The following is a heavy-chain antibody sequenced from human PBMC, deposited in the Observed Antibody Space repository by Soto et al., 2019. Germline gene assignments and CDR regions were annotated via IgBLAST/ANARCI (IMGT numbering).Heavy chain of an antibody. CDR1: GFTFSSYA. CDR3: AKSLLSGSYYYGMDV. J-gene: IGHJ6*02. CDR2: ISGSGGST. V-gene: IGHV3-23*01. D-gene: IGHD1-26*01. Sequence: GGSLRLSCAASGFTFSSYAMSWVRQAPGKGLEWVSAISGSGGSTYYADSVKGRFTISRDNSKNTLYLQMNSLRAEDTAVYYCAKSLLSGSYYYGMDVWGQGTTVTVSS.